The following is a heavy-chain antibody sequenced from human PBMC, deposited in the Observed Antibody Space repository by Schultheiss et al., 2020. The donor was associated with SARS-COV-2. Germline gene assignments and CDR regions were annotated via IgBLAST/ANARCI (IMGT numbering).Heavy chain of an antibody. CDR1: GGSVISGSYY. CDR2: IYYSGST. D-gene: IGHD2-21*02. V-gene: IGHV4-61*01. J-gene: IGHJ4*02. Sequence: SETLSLTCTVSGGSVISGSYYWSWIRQPRGKGLEWIGYIYYSGSTNYNPSRKSRVTISVDTSKNQFSLKLSSVTAADTAVYYCAREPAYCGGDCYSDWGQGTLVTVSS. CDR3: AREPAYCGGDCYSD.